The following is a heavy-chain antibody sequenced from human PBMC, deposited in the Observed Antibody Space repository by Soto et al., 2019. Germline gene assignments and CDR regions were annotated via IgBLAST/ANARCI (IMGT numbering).Heavy chain of an antibody. Sequence: QVQLQQWGAGLLKPSETLSLTCAVYGGSFSGYQWSWIRQTPGKGLEWIGEINDSGNINYNPSLKSRVTILVDTAKKQTSLKLSSVTAADTAVYYSARGLIVWFGELSRRGGYYYYMDVWGKGTTVTVSS. CDR2: INDSGNI. D-gene: IGHD3-10*01. J-gene: IGHJ6*03. CDR3: ARGLIVWFGELSRRGGYYYYMDV. CDR1: GGSFSGYQ. V-gene: IGHV4-34*01.